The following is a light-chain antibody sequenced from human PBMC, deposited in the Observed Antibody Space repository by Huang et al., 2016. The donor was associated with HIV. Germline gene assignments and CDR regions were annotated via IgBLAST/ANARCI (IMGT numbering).Light chain of an antibody. J-gene: IGKJ1*01. CDR1: QDIGNA. V-gene: IGKV1-6*01. CDR3: LQDYTYPWT. CDR2: ATS. Sequence: AIQMTQAPASLSASVGDRVTITCRAMQDIGNALGWYQQRLGKAPKLLVSATSHLQSGVPSRFTGSGSGTHFTLTISGLQPEDFATYYCLQDYTYPWTFGQGTKVEI.